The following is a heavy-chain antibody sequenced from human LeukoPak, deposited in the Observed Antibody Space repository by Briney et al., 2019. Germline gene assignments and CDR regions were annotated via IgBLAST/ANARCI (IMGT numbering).Heavy chain of an antibody. CDR2: VDPNTGDT. J-gene: IGHJ4*02. CDR1: GYTFTGYY. Sequence: GASVKVSCKTSGYTFTGYYMHWVRQAPGQGLEWMGSVDPNTGDTNYPQNFQGRVTMPRDTSISTAYMELSSLRYDDTAVYYCARGGWGSSPYFDYWGQGTLVTVSS. D-gene: IGHD6-6*01. V-gene: IGHV1-2*02. CDR3: ARGGWGSSPYFDY.